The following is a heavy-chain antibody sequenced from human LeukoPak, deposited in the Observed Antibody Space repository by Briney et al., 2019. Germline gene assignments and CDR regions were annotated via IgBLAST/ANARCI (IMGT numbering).Heavy chain of an antibody. CDR1: GFTFSNAW. V-gene: IGHV3-15*01. J-gene: IGHJ4*02. CDR2: IKSKTDGGTT. Sequence: GGSLRLSCAASGFTFSNAWMSWVHQAPGKGLEWVGRIKSKTDGGTTDYAAPVKGRFTISRDDSKNTLYLQMNSLKTEDTAVYYCTTDTYSGSSHGGYWGQGTLVTVSS. CDR3: TTDTYSGSSHGGY. D-gene: IGHD1-26*01.